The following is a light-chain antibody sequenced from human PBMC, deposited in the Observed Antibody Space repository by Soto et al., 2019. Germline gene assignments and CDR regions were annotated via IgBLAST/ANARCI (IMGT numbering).Light chain of an antibody. V-gene: IGKV1-5*01. CDR3: QQYNSYA. J-gene: IGKJ1*01. CDR1: QSISSW. CDR2: DAS. Sequence: DIQMTQSPSTLSASVGDRVTITCRARQSISSWLAWYQQKPGKAPKLLIYDASSLESGVPSRFSGSGSGTEFTLTISSLQPDDFATYYCQQYNSYAFGQGTKVEI.